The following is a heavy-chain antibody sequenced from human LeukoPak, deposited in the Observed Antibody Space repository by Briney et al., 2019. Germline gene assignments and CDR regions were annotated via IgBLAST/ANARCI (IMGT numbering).Heavy chain of an antibody. CDR2: IYTSGSS. D-gene: IGHD3-22*01. Sequence: KPSETLSLTCTVSGDSISSYYWSWIRQPAGKGLEWIGRIYTSGSSNYNPSLKSRVTMSVDTSKIQFSLKLSSVTAADTAVYYCASSAVYYYDSSGYVIFDYWGQGTLVTVSS. V-gene: IGHV4-4*07. CDR3: ASSAVYYYDSSGYVIFDY. J-gene: IGHJ4*02. CDR1: GDSISSYY.